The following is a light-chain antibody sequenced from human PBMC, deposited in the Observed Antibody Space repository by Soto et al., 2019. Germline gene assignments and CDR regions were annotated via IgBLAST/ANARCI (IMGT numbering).Light chain of an antibody. CDR2: DDS. V-gene: IGLV3-21*02. Sequence: SYELTQPPSVSVAPGQTARITCGGNNIGSKSVHWYQQKPGQAPVLVVYDDSDRPSGIPERFSGSNSGNTASLTISGLHPEDEADYYCSSYSSSSTLYVFGTGTKLTVL. CDR3: SSYSSSSTLYV. CDR1: NIGSKS. J-gene: IGLJ1*01.